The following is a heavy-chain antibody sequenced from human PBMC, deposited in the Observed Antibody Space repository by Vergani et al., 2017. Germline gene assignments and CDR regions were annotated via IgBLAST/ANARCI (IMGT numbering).Heavy chain of an antibody. CDR2: IWYDGSNK. J-gene: IGHJ5*01. Sequence: QVQLVESEGGVVQPGRSLTLSCVASGYTFSSHGMHWVRQAPGKGLEWLAVIWYDGSNKYYGDSVKGRFTISRDKSRNTLYMQMNSLGVEDTAVYYCARLCNEKMRDSWGQGTLVTVSS. CDR3: ARLCNEKMRDS. CDR1: GYTFSSHG. D-gene: IGHD1-1*01. V-gene: IGHV3-33*01.